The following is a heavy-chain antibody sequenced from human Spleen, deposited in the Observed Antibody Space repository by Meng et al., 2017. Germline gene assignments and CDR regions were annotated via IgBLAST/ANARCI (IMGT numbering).Heavy chain of an antibody. Sequence: QPQLQESGPGLVRPSEALSLTCSVSGGSISTSGYYWGWIRQPPGKGLEWIGSIGHSGFTYYTPSLKSRVTVSIDTSRNQFSLWLTSVTAADTAVYYCVWSSAWVRTGFDPWGQGTLVTVSS. J-gene: IGHJ5*02. V-gene: IGHV4-39*01. CDR3: VWSSAWVRTGFDP. CDR1: GGSISTSGYY. CDR2: IGHSGFT. D-gene: IGHD6-19*01.